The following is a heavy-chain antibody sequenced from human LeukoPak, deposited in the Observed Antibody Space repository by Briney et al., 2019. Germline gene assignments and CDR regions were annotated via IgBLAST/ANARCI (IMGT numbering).Heavy chain of an antibody. J-gene: IGHJ4*02. CDR3: ARSLGGSYFYIDY. CDR2: INHSGST. Sequence: PSETLSLTCTVSGGSFTTYYWSWIRQPPGKGLEWIGEINHSGSTNYNPSLKSRVTISVDTSKNQFSLKLSSVTAADTAVYYCARSLGGSYFYIDYWGQGTLVTVSS. D-gene: IGHD1-26*01. V-gene: IGHV4-34*01. CDR1: GGSFTTYY.